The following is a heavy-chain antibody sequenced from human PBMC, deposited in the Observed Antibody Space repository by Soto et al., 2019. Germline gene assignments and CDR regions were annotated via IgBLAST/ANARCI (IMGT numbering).Heavy chain of an antibody. CDR1: GFTFSSYG. V-gene: IGHV3-30*18. CDR3: AKEHGSGYLDY. CDR2: ISYDGTNK. D-gene: IGHD3-22*01. J-gene: IGHJ4*02. Sequence: QVQLVESGGGVVQPGMSLRLSCTASGFTFSSYGMHWVRQAPGKGLEWVVVISYDGTNKYYADSVKGRFTISRDNSKNTLYLQMNGLRAEDTAAYFCAKEHGSGYLDYWGQGTLVTVSS.